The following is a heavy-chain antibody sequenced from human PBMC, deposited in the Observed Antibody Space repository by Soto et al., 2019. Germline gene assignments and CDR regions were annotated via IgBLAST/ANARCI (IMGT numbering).Heavy chain of an antibody. CDR2: ISYDAGNK. J-gene: IGHJ6*02. CDR1: GFTFSNFG. V-gene: IGHV3-30*18. CDR3: AKDQSSISRYGMDV. D-gene: IGHD2-2*01. Sequence: QVQLVESGGGVAQPGRSLRLSCAASGFTFSNFGMHWVRQAPGKGLEWVAVISYDAGNKYYADSVKGRFTISRDNSENTLYLQMNSLRAEDTAVYYCAKDQSSISRYGMDVWGQGTTVTVSS.